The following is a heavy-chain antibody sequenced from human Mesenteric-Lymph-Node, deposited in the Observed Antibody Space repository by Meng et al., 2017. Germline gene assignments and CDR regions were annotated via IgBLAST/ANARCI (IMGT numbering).Heavy chain of an antibody. CDR3: ARDGGYSYGYWDRKVYTIPYYYYGMDV. V-gene: IGHV4-61*01. CDR1: IGSLNSGSDY. CDR2: ISYSGNT. J-gene: IGHJ6*02. D-gene: IGHD5-18*01. Sequence: SETLSLSCSVSIGSLNSGSDYWSWIRQPPGKGLEWIGYISYSGNTLYNPSLKSRVDISADTSRKKCSLKFNSVTSSDTAVYYCARDGGYSYGYWDRKVYTIPYYYYGMDVWGQGTTVTAAS.